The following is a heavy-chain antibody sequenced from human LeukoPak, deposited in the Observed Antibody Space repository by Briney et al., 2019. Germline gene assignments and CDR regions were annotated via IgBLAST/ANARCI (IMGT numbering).Heavy chain of an antibody. Sequence: SVKVSCKASGGTFSSYAITWVRQAPGQGLEWMGRIIPIFGTANYAQKFQGRVTMTRDTSVSTAYMEVSGQTSDDTAIYYCARDLSSTPNWELDHWGQGTLVTVSS. CDR1: GGTFSSYA. V-gene: IGHV1-69*05. CDR3: ARDLSSTPNWELDH. J-gene: IGHJ4*02. D-gene: IGHD7-27*01. CDR2: IIPIFGTA.